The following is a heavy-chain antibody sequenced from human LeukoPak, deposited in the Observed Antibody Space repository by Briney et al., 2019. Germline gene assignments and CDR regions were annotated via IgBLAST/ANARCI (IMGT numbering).Heavy chain of an antibody. Sequence: PSETLSLTCTVSGGSISSYYWSWIRQPPGKGLEWIGYIYYSGSTNYNPSLKSRVTISVDTSKNQFSLKLSSVTAADTAVYYGARDRGGRDAFDIWGQGTMVTVSS. V-gene: IGHV4-59*01. J-gene: IGHJ3*02. D-gene: IGHD3-10*01. CDR2: IYYSGST. CDR1: GGSISSYY. CDR3: ARDRGGRDAFDI.